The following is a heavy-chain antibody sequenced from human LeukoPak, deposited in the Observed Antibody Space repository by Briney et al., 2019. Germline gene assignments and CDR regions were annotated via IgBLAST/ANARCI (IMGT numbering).Heavy chain of an antibody. J-gene: IGHJ4*02. D-gene: IGHD1-26*01. CDR1: GFTFSSYA. Sequence: GGSLRLSCAASGFTFSSYAMSWVRQAPGQGLEGVSVISGSGGSTYSADSVKGRFTISRDNSKNTLYLQMNSLRAEDTAVYFCAKSQDGGRLFHFDYWGQGTLVTVSS. CDR2: ISGSGGST. V-gene: IGHV3-23*01. CDR3: AKSQDGGRLFHFDY.